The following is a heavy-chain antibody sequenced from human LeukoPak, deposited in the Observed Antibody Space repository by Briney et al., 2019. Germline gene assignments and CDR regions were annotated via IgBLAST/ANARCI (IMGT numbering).Heavy chain of an antibody. CDR1: GGSISSYY. CDR3: AGTLDCGGDCYPHSFDY. V-gene: IGHV4-59*08. Sequence: MTSETLSLTCTVSGGSISSYYWSWIRQPPGKGLEWIGYIYYSGSTNYNPSLKSRVTISVDTSKNQFSLKLSSVTAADTAVYYCAGTLDCGGDCYPHSFDYWGQGTLVTVSS. J-gene: IGHJ4*02. D-gene: IGHD2-21*02. CDR2: IYYSGST.